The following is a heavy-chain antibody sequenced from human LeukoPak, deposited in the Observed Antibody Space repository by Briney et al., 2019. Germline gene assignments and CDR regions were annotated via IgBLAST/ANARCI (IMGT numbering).Heavy chain of an antibody. J-gene: IGHJ5*02. CDR3: ATGAHYYGS. CDR1: GFTVSRNY. Sequence: GGSLRLSCAASGFTVSRNYMGWVRQAPGKGLEWVSFINGDDSSNYAGSVKGRFAISRDNSRNTLLLQMNSLRAEDTAVYYCATGAHYYGSWGQGTLVTVSS. V-gene: IGHV3-53*01. D-gene: IGHD3-10*01. CDR2: INGDDSS.